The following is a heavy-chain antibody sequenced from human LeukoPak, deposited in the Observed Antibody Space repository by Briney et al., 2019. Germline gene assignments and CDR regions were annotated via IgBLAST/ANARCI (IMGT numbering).Heavy chain of an antibody. CDR3: ARVYGSGPFYYYGMDV. CDR1: GFTFTTYS. D-gene: IGHD3-10*01. J-gene: IGHJ6*02. Sequence: GGSLRLSCEASGFTFTTYSMNWVRQAPGKGLEWVSSISSTIVYTYYADSVKGRLTISRDNANNSLFLQMNSLRAEDTAVYYCARVYGSGPFYYYGMDVWGQGTTVTVSS. CDR2: ISSTIVYT. V-gene: IGHV3-21*01.